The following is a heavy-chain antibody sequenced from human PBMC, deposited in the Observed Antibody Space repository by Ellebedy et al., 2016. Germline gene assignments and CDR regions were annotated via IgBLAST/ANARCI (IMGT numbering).Heavy chain of an antibody. CDR2: ITSSGTYI. CDR3: ARGVGGTSLNWFDP. D-gene: IGHD3-16*01. Sequence: GESLKISXAASGFTLSSYSMNWVRQAPGKGLEWVSSITSSGTYIHYADLLKGRFTISRDNAKNSLYLQMNSLRAADTAVYYCARGVGGTSLNWFDPWGQGTQVTVSS. J-gene: IGHJ5*02. CDR1: GFTLSSYS. V-gene: IGHV3-21*01.